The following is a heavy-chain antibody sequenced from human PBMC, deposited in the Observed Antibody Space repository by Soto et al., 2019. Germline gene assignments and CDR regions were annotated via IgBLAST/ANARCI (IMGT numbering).Heavy chain of an antibody. CDR2: ISAYNGNT. Sequence: ASVKVSCKASGYTFTSYGISWVRQAPGQGLEWMGWISAYNGNTNYAQKFQGRVTMTRNTSISTAYMELSSLRSEDTAVYYCARGRYCSSTSCYDPGAYYYYYMDVWGKGTTVTVSS. CDR1: GYTFTSYG. V-gene: IGHV1-18*01. CDR3: ARGRYCSSTSCYDPGAYYYYYMDV. J-gene: IGHJ6*03. D-gene: IGHD2-2*01.